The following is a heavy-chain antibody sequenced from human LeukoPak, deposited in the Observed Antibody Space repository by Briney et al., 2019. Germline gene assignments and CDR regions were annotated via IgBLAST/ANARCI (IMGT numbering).Heavy chain of an antibody. J-gene: IGHJ3*01. CDR3: ARNQAVAANRGASDV. D-gene: IGHD6-19*01. CDR1: GYSISSNNW. Sequence: SDTLSLTCAVSGYSISSNNWWAWVRQPPGKGLEWIGYIYYNGNTYYNPYNPSLTTRVTMSVDTSKNQFSLKLDSVTEIDTAMYYCARNQAVAANRGASDVWGQGTMVTVSS. V-gene: IGHV4-28*01. CDR2: IYYNGNT.